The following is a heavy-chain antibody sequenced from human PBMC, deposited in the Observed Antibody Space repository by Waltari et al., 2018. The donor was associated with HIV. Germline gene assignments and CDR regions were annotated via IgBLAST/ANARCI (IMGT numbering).Heavy chain of an antibody. V-gene: IGHV4-34*01. D-gene: IGHD2-8*01. Sequence: QVQLQKLAARRLKPSDNLSPPCGVSAGPFRDDYSGWIRLPPGKGLEWFGLISRGGRTNSNPSLKSRPTISADTSKNEFSLRLKSMTVADTAIYFCARGRPPGMLTLDSEWWTGWYFDRWGRGTLITVSS. CDR3: ARGRPPGMLTLDSEWWTGWYFDR. CDR1: AGPFRDDY. J-gene: IGHJ2*01. CDR2: ISRGGRT.